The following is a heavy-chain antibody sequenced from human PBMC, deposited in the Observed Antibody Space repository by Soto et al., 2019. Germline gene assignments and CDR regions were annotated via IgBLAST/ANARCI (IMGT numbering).Heavy chain of an antibody. V-gene: IGHV4-59*01. Sequence: QVQLQESGPGLVKPSETLSLTCTVSGGSISSYYWSRIRQPPGKGLEWIGYIYYSGSTNYNPSLKVRVTISVDTSKNQFSLKLSSVTAADTAVYYCARGPSGYSSGWYYYYYGMDVWGQGTTVTVSS. CDR2: IYYSGST. CDR3: ARGPSGYSSGWYYYYYGMDV. CDR1: GGSISSYY. J-gene: IGHJ6*02. D-gene: IGHD6-19*01.